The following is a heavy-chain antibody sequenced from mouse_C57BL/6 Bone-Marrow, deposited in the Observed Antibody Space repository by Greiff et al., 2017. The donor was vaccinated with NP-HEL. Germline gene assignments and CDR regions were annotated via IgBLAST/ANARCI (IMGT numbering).Heavy chain of an antibody. Sequence: QVQLKESGAELVKPGASVKLSCKASGYTFTEYTIHWVKQRSGQGLEWIGWFYPGSGSIKYNEKFKDKATLTADKSSSTVDMELSRLTSEDSAVYFCARHEGGFHYYGSSYDWYFDVWGTGTTVTVSS. CDR1: GYTFTEYT. CDR3: ARHEGGFHYYGSSYDWYFDV. CDR2: FYPGSGSI. D-gene: IGHD1-1*01. V-gene: IGHV1-62-2*01. J-gene: IGHJ1*03.